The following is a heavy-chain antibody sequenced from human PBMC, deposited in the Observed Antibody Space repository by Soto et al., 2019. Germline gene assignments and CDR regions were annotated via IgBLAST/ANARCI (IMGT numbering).Heavy chain of an antibody. D-gene: IGHD1-1*01. J-gene: IGHJ5*02. CDR1: GFTFSSYS. V-gene: IGHV3-48*02. CDR2: ISSSSSTI. Sequence: EVQLVESGGGLVQPGGSLRLSCAASGFTFSSYSMNWVRQAPGKGLEWVSYISSSSSTIYYADSVKGRFTISRDNAKNSLYLQMNSLGEEDTAVYYCARTSGRFEAWGQGTLVTVSS. CDR3: ARTSGRFEA.